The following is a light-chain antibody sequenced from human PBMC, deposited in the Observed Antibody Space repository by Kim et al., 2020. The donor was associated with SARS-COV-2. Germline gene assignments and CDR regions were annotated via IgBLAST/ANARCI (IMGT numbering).Light chain of an antibody. CDR3: QEYDSAPWT. V-gene: IGKV1-27*01. CDR2: SAS. J-gene: IGKJ1*01. Sequence: DIQMTQSPSSLSASVGDGVTITCRASQGISNYLAWYQQKPGRVPRVLIYSASTLLSGVPSRFSGSRSGTDFTLTISSLQPEDVATYYCQEYDSAPWTFGQGTKVDIK. CDR1: QGISNY.